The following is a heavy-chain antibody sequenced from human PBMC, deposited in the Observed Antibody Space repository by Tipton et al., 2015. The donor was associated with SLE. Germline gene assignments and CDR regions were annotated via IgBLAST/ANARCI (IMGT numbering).Heavy chain of an antibody. CDR2: VNRGGST. J-gene: IGHJ4*02. V-gene: IGHV4-34*01. Sequence: AVYGGSLNNYYWNWIRQAPGKGLEWIGEVNRGGSTKINPSLKSRVIVSVDTSKNQVSLKITSVTAADTAMYYCVRAEIMVLVARRLFDYWGQGTLVTVSS. CDR3: VRAEIMVLVARRLFDY. D-gene: IGHD2-15*01. CDR1: GGSLNNYY.